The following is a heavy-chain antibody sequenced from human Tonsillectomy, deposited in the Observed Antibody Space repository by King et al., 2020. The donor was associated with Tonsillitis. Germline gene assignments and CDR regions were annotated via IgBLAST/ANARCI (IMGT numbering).Heavy chain of an antibody. CDR1: GFTFSTYG. CDR3: AKGLRAAPKDYYYGVDV. J-gene: IGHJ6*02. V-gene: IGHV3-30*18. D-gene: IGHD3-16*01. Sequence: VQLVESGGGVVQPGRSLRLSCAASGFTFSTYGMHWVRQAPGKGLEWVAVISYDGSNKYYADSVKGRFTISRDNSKYTLFLQMNSVRAEDTAIYYCAKGLRAAPKDYYYGVDVWGQGTTVTVS. CDR2: ISYDGSNK.